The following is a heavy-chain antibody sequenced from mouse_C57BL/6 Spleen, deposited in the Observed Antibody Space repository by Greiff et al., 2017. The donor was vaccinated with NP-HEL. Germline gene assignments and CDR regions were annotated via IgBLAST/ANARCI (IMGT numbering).Heavy chain of an antibody. J-gene: IGHJ4*01. CDR3: ATTVVATGYYAMDY. V-gene: IGHV1-39*01. Sequence: EVKLMESGPELVKPGASVKISCKASGYSFTDYNMNWVKQSNGKSLEWIGVINPNYGTTSYNQKFKGKATLTVDQSSSTAYMQLNSLTSEDSAVYYCATTVVATGYYAMDYWGQGTSVTVSS. CDR1: GYSFTDYN. CDR2: INPNYGTT. D-gene: IGHD1-1*01.